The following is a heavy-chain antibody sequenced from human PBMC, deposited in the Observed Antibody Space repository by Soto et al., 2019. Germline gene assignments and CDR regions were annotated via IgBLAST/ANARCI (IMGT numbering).Heavy chain of an antibody. CDR3: ARRTLTGDSDY. CDR2: IYYSGST. J-gene: IGHJ4*02. Sequence: SETLSLTCTVSGGSISSYYWSWIRQPPGKGLEWIGYIYYSGSTNYNPSLKSRVTISVDTSKNQFSLKRSSVTAADTAVYYCARRTLTGDSDYWGQGTLVTVSS. V-gene: IGHV4-59*08. D-gene: IGHD7-27*01. CDR1: GGSISSYY.